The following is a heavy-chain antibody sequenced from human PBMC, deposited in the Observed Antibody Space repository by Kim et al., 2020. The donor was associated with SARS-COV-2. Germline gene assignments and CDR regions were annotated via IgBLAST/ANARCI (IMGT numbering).Heavy chain of an antibody. D-gene: IGHD2-15*01. CDR1: GFTFSSYA. V-gene: IGHV3-23*01. CDR2: ISGSGGST. Sequence: GGSLRLSCAASGFTFSSYAMSWVRQAPGKGLEWVSAISGSGGSTYYADSVKGRFTISRDNSKNTLYLQMNSLRAEDTAVYYCAKDTGYCSGGSCYSFDYWGQGTLVTVSS. J-gene: IGHJ4*02. CDR3: AKDTGYCSGGSCYSFDY.